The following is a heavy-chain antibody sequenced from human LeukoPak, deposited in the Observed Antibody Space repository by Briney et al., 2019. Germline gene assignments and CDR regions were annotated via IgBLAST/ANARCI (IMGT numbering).Heavy chain of an antibody. CDR2: IYHSGST. J-gene: IGHJ5*02. D-gene: IGHD1-26*01. V-gene: IGHV4-38-2*02. CDR3: ARDCRVGAWELLRLNWFDP. Sequence: SETLSLTCTVSGYSISSGYYWGWIRQPPGKGLEWIGSIYHSGSTYYNPSLKSRVTISVDTSKNQFSLKLSSVTAADTAVYYCARDCRVGAWELLRLNWFDPWGQGTLVTVSS. CDR1: GYSISSGYY.